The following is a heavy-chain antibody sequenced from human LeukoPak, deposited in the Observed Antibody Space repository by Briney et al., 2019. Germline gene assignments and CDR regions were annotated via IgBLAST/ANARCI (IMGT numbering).Heavy chain of an antibody. D-gene: IGHD1-26*01. CDR2: ISYDGSNK. CDR1: GFTFSSYA. V-gene: IGHV3-30-3*01. CDR3: ARDGSGSYYGGDY. J-gene: IGHJ4*02. Sequence: GRSLRLSCAASGFTFSSYAMHWVRQAPGKGLEWVAVISYDGSNKYYADSVKGRFTISRDNSKNTLYLRMNSLRAEDTAVYYCARDGSGSYYGGDYWGQGTLVTVSS.